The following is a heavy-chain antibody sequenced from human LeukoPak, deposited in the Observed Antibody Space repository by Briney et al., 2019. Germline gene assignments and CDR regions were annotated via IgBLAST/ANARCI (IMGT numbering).Heavy chain of an antibody. J-gene: IGHJ4*02. CDR2: ISGTSSYF. CDR3: ARDRGTWNYDLGVY. D-gene: IGHD1-7*01. CDR1: GFTFSDYI. V-gene: IGHV3-21*01. Sequence: GGSLRLSCAASGFTFSDYIMNWVRQAPGKGLKWVSSISGTSSYFYYADSVQGRFTISRDNAKNSLYLQMDSLRAEDTAVYYCARDRGTWNYDLGVYWGQGTLVTVSS.